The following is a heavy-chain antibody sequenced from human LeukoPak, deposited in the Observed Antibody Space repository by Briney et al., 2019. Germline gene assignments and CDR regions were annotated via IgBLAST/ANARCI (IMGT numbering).Heavy chain of an antibody. V-gene: IGHV4-34*01. J-gene: IGHJ6*03. CDR2: INHSGST. CDR1: GGSFSGYY. D-gene: IGHD6-6*01. CDR3: ARGPYVRVAARPSNLYYCYYMDV. Sequence: SETLSLTRAVYGGSFSGYYWSWIRQPPGKGLEWIGEINHSGSTNYNPSLKSRVTISVDTSKNQFSLKLSSVTAADTAVYYCARGPYVRVAARPSNLYYCYYMDVWGKGTTVTVSS.